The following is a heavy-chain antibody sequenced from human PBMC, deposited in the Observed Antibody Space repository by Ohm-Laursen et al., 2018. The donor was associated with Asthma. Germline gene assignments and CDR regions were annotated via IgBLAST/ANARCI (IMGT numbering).Heavy chain of an antibody. D-gene: IGHD3-3*01. V-gene: IGHV3-30*03. J-gene: IGHJ4*02. CDR2: MSYDETNK. Sequence: SLRLSCAASAFSFNNYGMHWVRQAPGKGLEWVAVMSYDETNKHYADSVKGRFTISTDNSKNTLYLHINSLRDEDTAVYYCARSPHYDFWSGYYFDYWGQGTLVTVSS. CDR1: AFSFNNYG. CDR3: ARSPHYDFWSGYYFDY.